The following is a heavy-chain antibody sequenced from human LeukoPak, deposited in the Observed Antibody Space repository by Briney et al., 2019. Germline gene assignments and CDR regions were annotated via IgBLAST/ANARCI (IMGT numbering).Heavy chain of an antibody. Sequence: GGSLRLSCAASGFTFSSYGMHWVRQAPGKGLEWVAFIRYDGSNKYYADSVKGRFTISRDNPKNTLYLQMNSLRAEDTAVYYCANLESYCSSTSCYDYWGQGTLVTVSS. CDR2: IRYDGSNK. CDR1: GFTFSSYG. J-gene: IGHJ4*02. CDR3: ANLESYCSSTSCYDY. D-gene: IGHD2-2*01. V-gene: IGHV3-30*02.